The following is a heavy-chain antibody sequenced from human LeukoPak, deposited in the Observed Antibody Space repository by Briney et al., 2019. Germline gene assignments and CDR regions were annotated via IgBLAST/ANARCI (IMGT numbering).Heavy chain of an antibody. CDR1: AHTFTGYY. D-gene: IGHD6-19*01. CDR2: INPNSGGT. V-gene: IGHV1-2*02. CDR3: AQSSGWDSLKY. Sequence: ASVKVSCKASAHTFTGYYMHWVRQAPGQGLEWMGWINPNSGGTNHAQKFQGRVSMTRDTSISTAYMELSRLRSDDTAVYYCAQSSGWDSLKYWGQGTLVTVS. J-gene: IGHJ4*02.